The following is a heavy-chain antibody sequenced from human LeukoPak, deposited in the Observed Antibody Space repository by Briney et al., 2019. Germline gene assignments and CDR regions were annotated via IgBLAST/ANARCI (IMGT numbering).Heavy chain of an antibody. J-gene: IGHJ4*02. D-gene: IGHD2-2*01. CDR1: GGTFSSYA. CDR2: VIPIFGTA. CDR3: ARGFRYCSSTSCSYYFDY. Sequence: SVKVSCKASGGTFSSYAISWVRQAPGQGLEWMGGVIPIFGTANYAQKFQGRVTITADASTSTAYMELSSLRSEDTAVYYCARGFRYCSSTSCSYYFDYWGQGTLVTVSS. V-gene: IGHV1-69*13.